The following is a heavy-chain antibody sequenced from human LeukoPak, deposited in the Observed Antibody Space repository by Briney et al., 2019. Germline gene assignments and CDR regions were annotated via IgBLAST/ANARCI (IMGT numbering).Heavy chain of an antibody. J-gene: IGHJ6*03. CDR2: IIPIFGTA. CDR1: GGTFSSYA. D-gene: IGHD6-19*01. CDR3: ARWGIAVAGPYYYYYYYMDV. V-gene: IGHV1-69*13. Sequence: ASVKVSCXASGGTFSSYAISWVRQAPGQGLEWMGGIIPIFGTANYAQKFQGRVTITADESTSTAYMELSSLRSEDTAVYYCARWGIAVAGPYYYYYYYMDVWGKGTTVTVSS.